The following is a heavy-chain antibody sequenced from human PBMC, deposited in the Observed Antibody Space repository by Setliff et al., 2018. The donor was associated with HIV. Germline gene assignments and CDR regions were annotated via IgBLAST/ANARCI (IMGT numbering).Heavy chain of an antibody. V-gene: IGHV4-34*01. J-gene: IGHJ4*02. CDR1: GGSFSGFY. CDR2: INHSGST. CDR3: ARGPPGSSIGWYVGY. D-gene: IGHD6-19*01. Sequence: SETLSLTCAVYGGSFSGFYWNWIRQPPGKGLEWIGEINHSGSTNYNPSLKSRVTISVDTSKNQFSLRLSSVIAAATAVYYCARGPPGSSIGWYVGYWGQGTLVTVSS.